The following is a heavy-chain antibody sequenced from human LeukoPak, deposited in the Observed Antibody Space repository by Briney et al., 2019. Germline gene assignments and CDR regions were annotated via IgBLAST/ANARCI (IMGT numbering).Heavy chain of an antibody. CDR1: GFTVSSNY. CDR2: IYSGGTT. J-gene: IGHJ4*02. D-gene: IGHD2-8*01. V-gene: IGHV3-53*01. CDR3: ARVKYCSNGICYNRYYFDY. Sequence: GGSLRLSCAASGFTVSSNYMSWVGQAPGKGLDWVSVIYSGGTTYYADSVKGRFTISRDSAKNSLYLQMNSLSAEDTAVYYCARVKYCSNGICYNRYYFDYWGQGTLVTVSS.